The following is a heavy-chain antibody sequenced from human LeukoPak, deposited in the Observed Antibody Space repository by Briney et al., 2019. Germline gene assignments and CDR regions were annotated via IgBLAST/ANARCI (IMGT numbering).Heavy chain of an antibody. CDR1: GFTFSSYW. CDR2: ISGSGGST. D-gene: IGHD3-22*01. J-gene: IGHJ4*02. CDR3: AKAPSYYYDGGDY. Sequence: GGSLRLSCAASGFTFSSYWMSWVRQAPGKGLEWVSAISGSGGSTYYADSVKGRFTISRDNSKNTLYLQMNSLRAEDTAVYYCAKAPSYYYDGGDYRGQGTLVTVSS. V-gene: IGHV3-23*01.